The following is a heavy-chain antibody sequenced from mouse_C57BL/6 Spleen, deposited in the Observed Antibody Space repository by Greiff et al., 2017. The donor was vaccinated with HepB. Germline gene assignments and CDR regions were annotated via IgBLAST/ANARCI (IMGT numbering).Heavy chain of an antibody. CDR2: IDPSDSYT. J-gene: IGHJ2*01. CDR1: GYTFTSYW. V-gene: IGHV1-69*01. D-gene: IGHD2-1*01. Sequence: QVQLQQPGAELVMPGASVKLSCKASGYTFTSYWMHWVKQRPGQGLEWIGEIDPSDSYTNYNQKFKGKSTLTVDKSSSTAYMQLSSLTSEDSAVYYCARSSYGNYGFDDWGQGTTLTVAS. CDR3: ARSSYGNYGFDD.